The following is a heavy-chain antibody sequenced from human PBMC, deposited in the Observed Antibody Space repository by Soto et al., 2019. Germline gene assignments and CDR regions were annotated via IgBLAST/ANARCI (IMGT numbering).Heavy chain of an antibody. D-gene: IGHD4-17*01. CDR2: IHPGNGDT. V-gene: IGHV1-3*01. CDR3: TRLHTVTTSLRGFDI. CDR1: GYTFTSYP. Sequence: QVQLVQSGAEVEEPGASVKVSCKASGYTFTSYPLHWVRQAPGQSFEWMGWIHPGNGDTKYSQKFQGRVTITRDASATAAYMELSGLRSEDTALYYCTRLHTVTTSLRGFDIWGQGTMVTVSS. J-gene: IGHJ3*02.